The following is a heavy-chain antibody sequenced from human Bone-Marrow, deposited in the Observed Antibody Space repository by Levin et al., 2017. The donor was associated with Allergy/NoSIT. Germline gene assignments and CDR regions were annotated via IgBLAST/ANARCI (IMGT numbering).Heavy chain of an antibody. J-gene: IGHJ4*02. CDR3: ATEGDNSGLVPLYFYY. CDR1: GGSISTFNS. D-gene: IGHD1-20*01. V-gene: IGHV4-4*02. Sequence: KPSETLSLTCAVSGGSISTFNSWTWVRQPPGKGLEWIGEMYHSGRTIYTPSLSRRVTISVDKSKNQFSLKLTSVTAADPAVYYCATEGDNSGLVPLYFYYWGQGTLVAVSS. CDR2: MYHSGRT.